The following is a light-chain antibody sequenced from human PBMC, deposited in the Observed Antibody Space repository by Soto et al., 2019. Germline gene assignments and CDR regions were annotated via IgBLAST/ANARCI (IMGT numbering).Light chain of an antibody. J-gene: IGKJ4*01. CDR1: QSVSSY. CDR3: QQRSNWLLT. V-gene: IGKV3-11*01. Sequence: EIVLTQSPATLSLSPGERATLSCSASQSVSSYLAWYQQKPGQAPRLLIYDASNRATGIPSRFSGSGSGTDFTITISSLEPEDFAVYYGQQRSNWLLTFGGGNKVEIK. CDR2: DAS.